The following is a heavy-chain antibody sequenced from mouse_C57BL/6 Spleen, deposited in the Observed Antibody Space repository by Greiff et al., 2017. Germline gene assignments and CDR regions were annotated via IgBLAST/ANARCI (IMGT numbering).Heavy chain of an antibody. J-gene: IGHJ4*01. Sequence: VQRVESGAELVRPGASVTLSCKASGYTFTDYEMHWVKQTPVHGLEWIGAIDPETGGTAYNQKFKGKAILTADKSSSTAYMELRSLTSEDSAVYYCTRKGYAMDYWGQGTSVTVSS. CDR1: GYTFTDYE. V-gene: IGHV1-15*01. CDR2: IDPETGGT. CDR3: TRKGYAMDY.